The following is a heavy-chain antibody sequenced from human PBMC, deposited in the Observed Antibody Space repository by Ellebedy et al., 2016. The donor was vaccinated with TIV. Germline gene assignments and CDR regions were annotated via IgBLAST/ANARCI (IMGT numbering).Heavy chain of an antibody. J-gene: IGHJ4*02. CDR2: ISASGGST. CDR1: GFTFSSYG. V-gene: IGHV3-23*01. CDR3: ATTYPTDYYDSSGYPSFDY. D-gene: IGHD3-22*01. Sequence: GGSLRLXCAASGFTFSSYGMNWVRQAPGKGLEWVSGISASGGSTYYADSVRGRFTISRDNSKNTLYLHMSSLRAEDTAVYYCATTYPTDYYDSSGYPSFDYWGQGTLLTVSS.